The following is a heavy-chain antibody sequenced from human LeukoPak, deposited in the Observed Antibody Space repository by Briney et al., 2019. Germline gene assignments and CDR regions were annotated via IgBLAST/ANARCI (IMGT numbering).Heavy chain of an antibody. CDR1: GGSVSSYY. D-gene: IGHD3-22*01. V-gene: IGHV4-59*02. J-gene: IGHJ4*02. Sequence: SETLSLTCTVSGGSVSSYYWSWIRQPPGKRLEWIGYIYYSGSTNYNPSLKSRVTISLDTSKNQFSLKLSSVTAADTAVYYCARAPGGGYYSYYFDYWGQGTLVTVSS. CDR2: IYYSGST. CDR3: ARAPGGGYYSYYFDY.